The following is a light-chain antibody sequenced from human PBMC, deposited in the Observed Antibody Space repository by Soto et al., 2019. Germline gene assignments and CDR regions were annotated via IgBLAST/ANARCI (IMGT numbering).Light chain of an antibody. J-gene: IGKJ1*01. CDR1: QSVSNN. V-gene: IGKV3D-15*01. CDR3: QQRGNRPPWT. Sequence: EIVLTQSPATLSVSPGERAALSCRASQSVSNNLAWYQQKPGQPPRLLIFGASTRATGIPARFSGSGSEAEFALTISTLQSEDFAVYYCQQRGNRPPWTFGQGTKVDIK. CDR2: GAS.